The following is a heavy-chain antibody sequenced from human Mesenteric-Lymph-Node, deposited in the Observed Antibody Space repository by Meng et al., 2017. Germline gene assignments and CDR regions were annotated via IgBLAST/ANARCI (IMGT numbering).Heavy chain of an antibody. CDR1: GFTFNSYA. D-gene: IGHD4-17*01. Sequence: GESLKISCAASGFTFNSYAMSWVRQAPGKGLEWVSAISGSGGSTYYADSVKGRFTISRDNSKNTLYLQMNSLRAEDTAVYYCAKWPTTVTTIPNGGMDVWGQGTTVTVSS. CDR2: ISGSGGST. V-gene: IGHV3-23*01. J-gene: IGHJ6*02. CDR3: AKWPTTVTTIPNGGMDV.